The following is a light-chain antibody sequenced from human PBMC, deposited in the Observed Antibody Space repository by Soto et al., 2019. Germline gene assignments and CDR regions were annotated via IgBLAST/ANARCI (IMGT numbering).Light chain of an antibody. CDR3: QTWGTGINWV. Sequence: QLVLTQSPSASASLGASVKLTCTLSSGHSSYAIAWHQLLPEKGPRFLMKLTSDGSHSKGDGIPDRFSGSSSGAERYLTISSLQSEDEADYYCQTWGTGINWVFGGGTQLTAL. CDR2: LTSDGSH. J-gene: IGLJ3*02. V-gene: IGLV4-69*01. CDR1: SGHSSYA.